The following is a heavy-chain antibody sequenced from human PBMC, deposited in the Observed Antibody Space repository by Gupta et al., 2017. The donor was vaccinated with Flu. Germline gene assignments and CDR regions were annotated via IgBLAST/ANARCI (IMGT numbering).Heavy chain of an antibody. J-gene: IGHJ5*02. Sequence: EWVGFVRSKAYGGTADYAASVNGRFTISRDDSKSIAYLQMNSLKPEDTAVYYCSRAGIYCGSTSCYVGWFDPWGQGTLVTVSS. D-gene: IGHD2-2*01. CDR3: SRAGIYCGSTSCYVGWFDP. V-gene: IGHV3-49*02. CDR2: VRSKAYGGTA.